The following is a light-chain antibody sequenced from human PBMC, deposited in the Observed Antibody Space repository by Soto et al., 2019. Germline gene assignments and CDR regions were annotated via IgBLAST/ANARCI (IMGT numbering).Light chain of an antibody. CDR1: RSNIGSNP. Sequence: QSVLTQPPSASGTPGQRVTISCSGSRSNIGSNPVQWYQQFPGTAPKLLIYRDNQRPSGVPDRFSCSKSGTSASLAISGLQSEDEADYHCATWADTLYGPVFGGGTKLTVL. CDR2: RDN. CDR3: ATWADTLYGPV. V-gene: IGLV1-44*01. J-gene: IGLJ3*02.